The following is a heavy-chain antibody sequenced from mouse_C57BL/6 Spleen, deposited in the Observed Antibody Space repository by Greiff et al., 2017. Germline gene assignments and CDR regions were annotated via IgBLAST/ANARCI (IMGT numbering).Heavy chain of an antibody. Sequence: VQLQQSGAELMKPGASVKLSCKATGYTFTGYWIEWVKQRPGHGLEWIGEIYPGDGDTNYNGKFKGKATLTADKSSSTAYMQLSSLTSEDSAVYFCARDGSLDYWGQGTTLTVSS. D-gene: IGHD1-1*01. V-gene: IGHV1-80*01. CDR2: IYPGDGDT. CDR1: GYTFTGYW. CDR3: ARDGSLDY. J-gene: IGHJ2*01.